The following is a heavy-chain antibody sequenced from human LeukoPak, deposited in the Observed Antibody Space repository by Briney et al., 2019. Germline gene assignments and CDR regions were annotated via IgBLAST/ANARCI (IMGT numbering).Heavy chain of an antibody. J-gene: IGHJ4*02. CDR3: ARGAGTGYTYGLVDY. CDR2: IYYSGST. CDR1: GGSISSYY. D-gene: IGHD5-18*01. V-gene: IGHV4-59*08. Sequence: SETLSLTCTVSGGSISSYYWSWIRQPPGKGLEWIGSIYYSGSTNYNPSLMSRVTISVDTSKNQFSLKLSSVTAAGTAVYYCARGAGTGYTYGLVDYWGQGTLVTVSS.